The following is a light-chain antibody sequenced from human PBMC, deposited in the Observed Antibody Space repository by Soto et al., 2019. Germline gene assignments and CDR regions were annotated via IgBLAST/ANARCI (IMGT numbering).Light chain of an antibody. CDR3: HPRQSWHRT. V-gene: IGKV3-11*01. CDR1: QSVSSY. J-gene: IGKJ3*01. CDR2: DAS. Sequence: EIVLTQSPATLSLSPGERATLSCRASQSVSSYLVWYQQKPGQAPRLLIYDASNRATGIPARFSGSGSGTDFTLSISSLEPEDFALSYCHPRQSWHRTFGQATKVD.